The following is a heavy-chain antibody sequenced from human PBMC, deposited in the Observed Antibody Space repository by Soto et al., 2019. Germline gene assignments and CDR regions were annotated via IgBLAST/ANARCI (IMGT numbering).Heavy chain of an antibody. CDR1: GCSISSSSYY. Sequence: KTXETLSLTCTVAGCSISSSSYYWGWIRQPPGKGLEWIGSIYYSGSTYYNPSLKSRVTISVDTSKNQFSLKLSSVTAADTAVYYCARHPLYYGGNVSGWGQGTLVTVSS. D-gene: IGHD4-17*01. J-gene: IGHJ4*02. CDR2: IYYSGST. CDR3: ARHPLYYGGNVSG. V-gene: IGHV4-39*01.